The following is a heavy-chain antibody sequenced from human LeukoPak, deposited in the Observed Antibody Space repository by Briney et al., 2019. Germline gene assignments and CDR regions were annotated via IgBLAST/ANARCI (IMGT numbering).Heavy chain of an antibody. J-gene: IGHJ1*01. CDR2: ISWNSGSI. CDR3: AKDKDSSRLYFQH. D-gene: IGHD6-13*01. Sequence: GGSLRLSCAASGFTFSSYGMHWVRQAPGKGLEWVSGISWNSGSIGYADSVKGRFTISRDNAKNSLYLQMNSLRAEDTALYYCAKDKDSSRLYFQHWGQGTLVTVSS. V-gene: IGHV3-9*01. CDR1: GFTFSSYG.